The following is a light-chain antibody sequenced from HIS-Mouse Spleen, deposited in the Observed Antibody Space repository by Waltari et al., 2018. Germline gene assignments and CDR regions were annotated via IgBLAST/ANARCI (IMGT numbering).Light chain of an antibody. CDR2: QDS. V-gene: IGLV3-1*01. Sequence: SYELTQPPSVSVSPGQTASITCSGDKLGDKYACWYQQKPGQSPVLVNYQDSKRPSGIPGRFSGSNSGNTATLTISGTQAMDEADYYCQAWDSSTVVFGGGTKLTVL. J-gene: IGLJ2*01. CDR3: QAWDSSTVV. CDR1: KLGDKY.